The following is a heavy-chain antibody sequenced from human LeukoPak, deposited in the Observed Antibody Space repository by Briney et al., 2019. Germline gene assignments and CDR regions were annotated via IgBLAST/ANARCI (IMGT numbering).Heavy chain of an antibody. D-gene: IGHD2-15*01. CDR2: TGITDAGK. V-gene: IGHV3-23*01. Sequence: GGSLRLSCAASGFTFSSYAMSRVRGAPGQGRGGFSATGITDAGKYYADSVRGRFTISRDNSRNTMYLQMNSLRVEDAAVYYCAKAPVTSCRGAFCYPFDSWGQGTLVTVSS. CDR3: AKAPVTSCRGAFCYPFDS. J-gene: IGHJ4*02. CDR1: GFTFSSYA.